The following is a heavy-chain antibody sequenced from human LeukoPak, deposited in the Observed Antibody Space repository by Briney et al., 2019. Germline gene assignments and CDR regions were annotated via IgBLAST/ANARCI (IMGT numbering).Heavy chain of an antibody. D-gene: IGHD1-7*01. CDR1: GFTFSSYE. CDR3: ARDHPLTGTTEFGWFDP. Sequence: GGSLRLSCAASGFTFSSYELNWVRQAPGEGLEWLSYISSSGGTTYYAESLQGRFIISRDNAKNSLYLQMNSLRAEDTAVYYCARDHPLTGTTEFGWFDPWGQGTLVTVSS. V-gene: IGHV3-48*03. CDR2: ISSSGGTT. J-gene: IGHJ5*02.